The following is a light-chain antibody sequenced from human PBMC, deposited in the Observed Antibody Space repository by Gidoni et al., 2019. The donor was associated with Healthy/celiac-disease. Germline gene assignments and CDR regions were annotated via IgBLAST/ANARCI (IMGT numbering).Light chain of an antibody. CDR3: QQYGSSPRYT. J-gene: IGKJ2*01. V-gene: IGKV3-20*01. CDR1: QSVSSNY. CDR2: DAS. Sequence: VLTQSPGTLSLSPGERATLPCRASQSVSSNYLAWYQQKPGQAPRLLIYDASSRATGVPDRFSGSGSGTDFTLTISRLEPEDFAVYYCQQYGSSPRYTFGQGTKLEIK.